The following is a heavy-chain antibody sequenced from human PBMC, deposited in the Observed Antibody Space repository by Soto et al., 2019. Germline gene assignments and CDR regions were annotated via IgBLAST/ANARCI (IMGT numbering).Heavy chain of an antibody. J-gene: IGHJ6*02. CDR2: ISGSGGNT. V-gene: IGHV3-23*01. CDR3: AKVWGSIAARRNYYYAMDV. CDR1: GLTFSRYS. D-gene: IGHD6-6*01. Sequence: PGGSLRLSCAASGLTFSRYSMSWVRQAPGKGLEWVSLISGSGGNTYYAVSVKGRFSIYKDNSRDKLYLEMNSLRAEDTALYYCAKVWGSIAARRNYYYAMDVWGQGTTVTVSS.